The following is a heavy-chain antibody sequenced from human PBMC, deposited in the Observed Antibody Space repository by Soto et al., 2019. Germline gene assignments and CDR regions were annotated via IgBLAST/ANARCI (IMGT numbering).Heavy chain of an antibody. CDR3: AHRGYYDSSGYLDY. CDR1: GFSLSTSGVG. D-gene: IGHD3-22*01. Sequence: QITLKESGPTLVKPTQTLTLTCTFSGFSLSTSGVGVGWIRQPPGKALEWLALIYWDDDKRYSPSLKSRLTITKDTSKNQVVLTMTNMDPVDTATYYCAHRGYYDSSGYLDYWGQGTLVTVSS. CDR2: IYWDDDK. V-gene: IGHV2-5*02. J-gene: IGHJ4*02.